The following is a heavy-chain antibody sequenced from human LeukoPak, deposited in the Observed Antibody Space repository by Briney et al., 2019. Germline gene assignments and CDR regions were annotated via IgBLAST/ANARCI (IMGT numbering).Heavy chain of an antibody. CDR3: ARDNDSSDPPHFDY. V-gene: IGHV1-69*06. D-gene: IGHD3-16*01. CDR1: GGTFSNYA. Sequence: SSVKVSCKASGGTFSNYAISWVRQAPGQGLEWVGGIIPIFGTANYAQKCRGRVTITADKSTRTAYMELSSLRSEDTAVYYCARDNDSSDPPHFDYWGQGTLVTVSS. CDR2: IIPIFGTA. J-gene: IGHJ4*02.